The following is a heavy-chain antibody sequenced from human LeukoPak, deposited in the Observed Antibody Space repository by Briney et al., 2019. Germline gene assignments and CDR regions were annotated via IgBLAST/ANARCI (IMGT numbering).Heavy chain of an antibody. CDR3: ARGSTNSWYIPFDY. Sequence: GGSLRLSCAASGFTFSSHAMHRVRQAPGKGLEWVSVISDSGGSTNYADSVKGRFTISRDNSKNTLYLQMNSLRVEDTAVYYCARGSTNSWYIPFDYWGQGTLVTVSS. CDR2: ISDSGGST. V-gene: IGHV3-23*01. J-gene: IGHJ4*02. D-gene: IGHD6-13*01. CDR1: GFTFSSHA.